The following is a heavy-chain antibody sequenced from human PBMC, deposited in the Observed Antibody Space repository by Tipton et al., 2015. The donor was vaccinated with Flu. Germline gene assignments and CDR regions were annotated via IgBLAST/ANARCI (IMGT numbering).Heavy chain of an antibody. D-gene: IGHD3-3*01. CDR1: GGSISSSSYY. Sequence: TLSLTCTVSGGSISSSSYYWGWIRQPPGRGLEWIGSIYYSGSTYYNPSLKSRVTISVDTSKNQFSLKLSSVTAADTAAYCCARDTIFGVAHWGQGTLVTVSS. CDR3: ARDTIFGVAH. V-gene: IGHV4-39*07. CDR2: IYYSGST. J-gene: IGHJ4*02.